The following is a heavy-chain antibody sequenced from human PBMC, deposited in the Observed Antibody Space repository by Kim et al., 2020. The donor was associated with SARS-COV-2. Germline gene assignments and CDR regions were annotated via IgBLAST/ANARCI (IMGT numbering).Heavy chain of an antibody. Sequence: GGSLRLSCAASGFTFSDYYMSWIRQAPGKGLEWVSYISSSGSTIYYADSVKGRFTISRDNAKNSLYLQMNSLRAEDTAVYYCAGGWAKVYCSGGSCYSPYYGMDVWGQGTTVTVSS. CDR1: GFTFSDYY. J-gene: IGHJ6*02. CDR3: AGGWAKVYCSGGSCYSPYYGMDV. CDR2: ISSSGSTI. D-gene: IGHD2-15*01. V-gene: IGHV3-11*01.